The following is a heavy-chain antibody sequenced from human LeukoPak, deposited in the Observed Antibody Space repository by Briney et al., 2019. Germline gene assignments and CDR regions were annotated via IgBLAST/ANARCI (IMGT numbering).Heavy chain of an antibody. V-gene: IGHV1-69*13. J-gene: IGHJ4*02. CDR3: ARGSSPDYSNYENYFDY. CDR2: IIPIFGTA. D-gene: IGHD4-11*01. Sequence: ASVKVSCKASGGTFSSYAISWVRQAPGQGLEWMGGIIPIFGTANYAQKFQGRVTITADESTSTAYMELSSLRSEDTAVYYCARGSSPDYSNYENYFDYWGQGTLVTVSS. CDR1: GGTFSSYA.